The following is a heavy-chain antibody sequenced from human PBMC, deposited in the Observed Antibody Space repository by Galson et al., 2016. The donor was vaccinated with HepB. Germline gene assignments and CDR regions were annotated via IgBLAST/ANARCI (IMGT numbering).Heavy chain of an antibody. CDR2: SYSNGDT. J-gene: IGHJ6*02. V-gene: IGHV4-31*03. D-gene: IGHD3-3*01. CDR1: GGSVSSRSYC. CDR3: ARDRRNDYFWVVSGTYCYDGMDV. Sequence: TLSLTCTLSGGSVSSRSYCWTWIRQQPGKGLEWIGYSYSNGDTSYNPSLQSRATISVDTSNDQFSLRLISATAADTAVYFCARDRRNDYFWVVSGTYCYDGMDVWGPGTTVTVSS.